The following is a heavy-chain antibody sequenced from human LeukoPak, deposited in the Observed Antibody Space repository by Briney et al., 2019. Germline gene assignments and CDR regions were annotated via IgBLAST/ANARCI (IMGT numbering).Heavy chain of an antibody. D-gene: IGHD5-12*01. V-gene: IGHV3-11*04. CDR1: GFTFSDYY. Sequence: GGSLRLSCAASGFTFSDYYMSWIRQAPGKGLEWVSYISSSGSTIYYADSVRGRFTISRDNSKNTLYLQMNSLRAEDTAVYYCAKEGGGYDTYYFDYWGQGTLVTVSS. CDR3: AKEGGGYDTYYFDY. CDR2: ISSSGSTI. J-gene: IGHJ4*02.